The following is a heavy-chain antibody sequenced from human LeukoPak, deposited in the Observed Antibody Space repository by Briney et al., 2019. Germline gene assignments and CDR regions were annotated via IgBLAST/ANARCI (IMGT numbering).Heavy chain of an antibody. CDR1: GFTFSSYA. Sequence: PGGSLRLSCAASGFTFSSYAMSWVRQAPGKGLEWVSAISGSGGSIGYADSVKGRFTISRDNAKNSLYLQMNSLRAEDTALYYCAKDAIGYCSSTSCYGYFQHWGQGTLVTVSS. D-gene: IGHD2-2*01. CDR2: ISGSGGSI. J-gene: IGHJ1*01. V-gene: IGHV3-23*01. CDR3: AKDAIGYCSSTSCYGYFQH.